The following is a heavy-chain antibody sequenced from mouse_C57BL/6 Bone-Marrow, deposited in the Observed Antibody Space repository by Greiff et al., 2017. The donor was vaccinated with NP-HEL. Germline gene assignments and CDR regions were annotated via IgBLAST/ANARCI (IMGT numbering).Heavy chain of an antibody. V-gene: IGHV5-16*01. CDR3: ARGPNWDGYFDV. J-gene: IGHJ1*03. CDR1: GFTFSDYY. CDR2: INYDGSST. D-gene: IGHD4-1*01. Sequence: EVKLMESEGGLVQPGSSMKLSCTASGFTFSDYYMAWVRQVPEKGLEWVANINYDGSSTYYLDSLKSRFIISRDNAKNILYLQMSSLKSEDTATYYCARGPNWDGYFDVWGTGTTVTVSS.